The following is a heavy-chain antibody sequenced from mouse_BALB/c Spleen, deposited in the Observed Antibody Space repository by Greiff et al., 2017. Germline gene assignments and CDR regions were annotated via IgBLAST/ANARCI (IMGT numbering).Heavy chain of an antibody. D-gene: IGHD1-1*01. CDR2: ISSGGSYT. Sequence: EVQLVESGGDLVKPGGSLKLSCAASGFTFSSYGMSWVRQTPDKRLEWVATISSGGSYTYYPDSVKGRFTISRDNAKNTLYLQMSSLKSEDTAMYYCARREGSSPFDYWGQGTTLTVSS. V-gene: IGHV5-6*01. CDR3: ARREGSSPFDY. J-gene: IGHJ2*01. CDR1: GFTFSSYG.